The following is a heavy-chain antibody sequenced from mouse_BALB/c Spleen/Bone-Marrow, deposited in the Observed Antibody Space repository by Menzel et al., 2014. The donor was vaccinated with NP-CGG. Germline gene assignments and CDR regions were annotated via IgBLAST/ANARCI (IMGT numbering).Heavy chain of an antibody. CDR1: GYAFTDYA. CDR3: ARDLDY. V-gene: IGHV1S137*01. Sequence: VVESGAELVRPGVSVKISCKGSGYAFTDYAVHWVKQSHAKSLEWIGVISTYYGDATYNQKFKGKATMTVDKSSSTAYMELARLTSEDSAIYYCARDLDYWGQGTTLTVSS. CDR2: ISTYYGDA. J-gene: IGHJ2*01.